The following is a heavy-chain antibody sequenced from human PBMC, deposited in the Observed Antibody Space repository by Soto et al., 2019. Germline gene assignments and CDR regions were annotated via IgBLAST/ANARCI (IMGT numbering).Heavy chain of an antibody. Sequence: EVQLLESGGDLVQPGGSLRLSCVASGFTFSSYAMSWVRQAPGKGLEWAAAIGGTDGKTYYADSVKGRFTISRDNSENTLYLQMSRLRAEDTAVYFCAKGMFSSSPAAAGSFDYWGQGALVTVSS. CDR1: GFTFSSYA. V-gene: IGHV3-23*01. D-gene: IGHD3-10*01. J-gene: IGHJ4*02. CDR2: IGGTDGKT. CDR3: AKGMFSSSPAAAGSFDY.